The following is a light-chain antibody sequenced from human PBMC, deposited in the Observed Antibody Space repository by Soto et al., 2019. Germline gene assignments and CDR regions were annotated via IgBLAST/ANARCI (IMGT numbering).Light chain of an antibody. CDR3: QQYYSYQT. V-gene: IGKV1-8*01. CDR2: AAS. Sequence: AIRMTQSPSSLSASTGDRVTITCRASQGISSYLAWYQQKPGKAPKLLIYAASPLQSAVPSRFSGSGSGPDFTLILSCVQCEDFATYFCQQYYSYQTVRQGNKVEIK. J-gene: IGKJ1*01. CDR1: QGISSY.